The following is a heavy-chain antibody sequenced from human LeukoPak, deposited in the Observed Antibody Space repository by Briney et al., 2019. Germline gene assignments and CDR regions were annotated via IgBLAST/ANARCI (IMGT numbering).Heavy chain of an antibody. CDR1: GFTFSSYW. CDR3: AKQLGYCSDGSCYFPY. D-gene: IGHD2-15*01. J-gene: IGHJ4*02. V-gene: IGHV3-74*01. Sequence: GGSLRLSCAASGFTFSSYWMYWVRQAPGKGLVWVSLINSDGSNTNYADSVKGRFTISRDNAKNTLYLQMNSLRAEDTAVYYCAKQLGYCSDGSCYFPYWGQGTLVTVSS. CDR2: INSDGSNT.